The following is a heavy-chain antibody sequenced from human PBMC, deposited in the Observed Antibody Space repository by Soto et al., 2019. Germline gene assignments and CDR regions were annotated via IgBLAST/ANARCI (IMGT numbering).Heavy chain of an antibody. J-gene: IGHJ3*02. CDR3: ATDRGSTYASDAFDI. CDR2: FDPEDGET. V-gene: IGHV1-24*01. Sequence: ALVKVSCKVSGYTLTELSMHWVRQAPGKGLEWMGGFDPEDGETIYAQKFQGRVTMTEDTSTDTAYMELSSLRSEDTAVYYCATDRGSTYASDAFDIWGQGTMVTVSS. CDR1: GYTLTELS. D-gene: IGHD2-2*01.